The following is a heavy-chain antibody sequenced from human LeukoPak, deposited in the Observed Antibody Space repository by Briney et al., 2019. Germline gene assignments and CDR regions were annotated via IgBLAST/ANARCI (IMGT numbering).Heavy chain of an antibody. J-gene: IGHJ4*02. CDR1: GFTFSSYA. CDR3: ARGIAAAGRGFDY. V-gene: IGHV3-30*04. Sequence: GGSLRLSCAASGFTFSSYAMHWVRQAPGKGLEWVAVISYDGSNKYYADSVKGRFTISRDNSKNTLYLQMNSLRAEDTAVYYCARGIAAAGRGFDYWGQGTLVTVSS. CDR2: ISYDGSNK. D-gene: IGHD6-13*01.